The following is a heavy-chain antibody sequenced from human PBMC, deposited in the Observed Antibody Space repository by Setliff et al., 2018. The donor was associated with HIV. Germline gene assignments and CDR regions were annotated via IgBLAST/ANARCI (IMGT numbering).Heavy chain of an antibody. V-gene: IGHV4-39*07. CDR1: GGYYSISSSTFY. CDR2: ISSSGST. CDR3: ASGNNLQRFDY. Sequence: NPSETLSLTCIVSGGYYSISSSTFYWVWIRQPPGKGLEWIGGISSSGSTYYNPSLKSRVTISVDTSKNQFSLKLTSVTAADTAVYYCASGNNLQRFDYWGQGTLVTVSS. D-gene: IGHD1-1*01. J-gene: IGHJ4*02.